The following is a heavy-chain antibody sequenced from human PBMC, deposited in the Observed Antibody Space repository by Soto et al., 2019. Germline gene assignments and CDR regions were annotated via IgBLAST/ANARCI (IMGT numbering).Heavy chain of an antibody. CDR2: IFWDDDK. V-gene: IGHV2-5*02. CDR1: VFSLTTEGVA. D-gene: IGHD3-22*01. J-gene: IGHJ5*02. Sequence: QITLEESGPTLLKPTQPLTLTCTFSVFSLTTEGVAVAWARQSPGKAPKWLAVIFWDDDKRFNPSLSSRLTIAMDISISQVFLTLTRVDPTDAATYSCAHRRCDRRTCSVESWGPGTLGTVSA. CDR3: AHRRCDRRTCSVES.